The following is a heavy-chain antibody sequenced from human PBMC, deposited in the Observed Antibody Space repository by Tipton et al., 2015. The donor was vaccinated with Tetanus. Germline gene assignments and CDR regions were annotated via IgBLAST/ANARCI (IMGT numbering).Heavy chain of an antibody. V-gene: IGHV4-39*01. J-gene: IGHJ4*02. CDR1: GGSISSSSYY. D-gene: IGHD5-24*01. CDR3: ARHWDGYNEIDY. Sequence: TLSLTCTVSGGSISSSSYYWGWIRQPPGKGLEWIGSIYYSGSTYYNPPLKSRVTISVDTSKNQFSLKLSSVTAADTALYYCARHWDGYNEIDYWGQGTLVTVSS. CDR2: IYYSGST.